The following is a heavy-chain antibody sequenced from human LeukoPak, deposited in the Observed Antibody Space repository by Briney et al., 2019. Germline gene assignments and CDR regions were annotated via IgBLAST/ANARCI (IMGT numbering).Heavy chain of an antibody. CDR2: INPNSGGT. Sequence: ASVKLSCKASGYTFTGYYMHWVRQAPGQGLEWMGWINPNSGGTNYAQKLQGGVTMTTDTSTSTAYMELRSLRSDDTAVYYCARELRYDNSDSGAFWGQGTVVTVSS. J-gene: IGHJ3*01. D-gene: IGHD3-22*01. V-gene: IGHV1-2*02. CDR1: GYTFTGYY. CDR3: ARELRYDNSDSGAF.